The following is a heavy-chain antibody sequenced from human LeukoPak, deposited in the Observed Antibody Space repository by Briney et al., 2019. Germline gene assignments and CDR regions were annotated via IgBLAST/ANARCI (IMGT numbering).Heavy chain of an antibody. Sequence: PGGSLRLSCAASGFTFSDYYMSWIRQAPGKGLEWVAVIWYDGSNKYYADSVKGRFTISRDNSKNTLYLQMNSLRAEDTAVYYCARGSGRYYFDYWGQGTLVTVSS. D-gene: IGHD5-12*01. CDR3: ARGSGRYYFDY. CDR2: IWYDGSNK. J-gene: IGHJ4*02. CDR1: GFTFSDYY. V-gene: IGHV3-33*08.